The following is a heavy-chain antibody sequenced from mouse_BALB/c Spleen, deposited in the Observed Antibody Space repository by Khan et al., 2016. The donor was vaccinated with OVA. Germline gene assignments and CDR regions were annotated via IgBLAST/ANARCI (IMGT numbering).Heavy chain of an antibody. CDR3: TGAGYGAFAY. CDR2: VFPGNNDT. J-gene: IGHJ3*01. V-gene: IGHV1-5*01. Sequence: EVQLQESGTVLARPGASVKMSCKASGYIFTSYWMHWVKQRPGQGLEWIGGVFPGNNDTNYNQKIKGRAKLTAVTSASTANMELSSLTNEDSAVYYCTGAGYGAFAYWGQGTLVTVSA. D-gene: IGHD1-1*01. CDR1: GYIFTSYW.